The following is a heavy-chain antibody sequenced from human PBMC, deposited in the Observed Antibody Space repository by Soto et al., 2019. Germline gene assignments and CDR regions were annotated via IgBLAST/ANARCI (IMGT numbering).Heavy chain of an antibody. CDR2: IYTSGST. CDR3: ARDHDEGAMWYYFDY. D-gene: IGHD1-26*01. CDR1: GGSISSYY. V-gene: IGHV4-4*07. Sequence: SETLSLTXTVSGGSISSYYWSWIWQPAGKGLEWIGRIYTSGSTNYNPSLKSRVTMSVDTSKNQFSLKLSSVTAADTAVYYCARDHDEGAMWYYFDYWGQGTLVTVSS. J-gene: IGHJ4*02.